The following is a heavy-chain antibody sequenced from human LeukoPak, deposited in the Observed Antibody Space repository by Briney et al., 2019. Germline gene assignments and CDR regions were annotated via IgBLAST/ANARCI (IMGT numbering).Heavy chain of an antibody. CDR2: MNPNSGNT. V-gene: IGHV1-8*01. CDR3: ARKFWSGDYWYYYYGMDV. CDR1: GYTFTSYD. J-gene: IGHJ6*02. Sequence: ASVKVSCKASGYTFTSYDINWVRQATGQGLEWMGWMNPNSGNTGYAQKFQGRVTMTRNTSISTAYMELSSLRSEDTAVYYCARKFWSGDYWYYYYGMDVWGQGTTVTVAS. D-gene: IGHD3-3*01.